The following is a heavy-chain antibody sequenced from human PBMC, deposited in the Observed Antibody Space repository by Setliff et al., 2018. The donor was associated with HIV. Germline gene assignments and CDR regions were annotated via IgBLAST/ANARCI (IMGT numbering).Heavy chain of an antibody. CDR3: VRDPPLTPTDADHPFDI. CDR1: GYSISSGYY. CDR2: IYHGGTT. V-gene: IGHV4-38-2*02. J-gene: IGHJ3*02. Sequence: SETLSLTCAVSGYSISSGYYWAWIRQPPGKGLEWIGSIYHGGTTYYNPSLKGRSTISEDTPKNQFSLSLSSVTAADTAVYYCVRDPPLTPTDADHPFDIWGQGTMVTVSS. D-gene: IGHD2-21*02.